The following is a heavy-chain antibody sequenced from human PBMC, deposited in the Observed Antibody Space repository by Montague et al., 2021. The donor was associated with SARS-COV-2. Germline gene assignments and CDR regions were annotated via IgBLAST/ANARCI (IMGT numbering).Heavy chain of an antibody. CDR2: VHYTGST. J-gene: IGHJ4*02. CDR1: GGSMSGYY. D-gene: IGHD1-1*01. V-gene: IGHV4-59*01. Sequence: SETLSLTCEVSGGSMSGYYWTWIRQSPGKGLEWIVYVHYTGSTKYNPSLKTRVSLSLDTPKNHFSLHLSSVTAADTAIYFCARAQNTCFIANCVNYFDVWGLGALVTVSS. CDR3: ARAQNTCFIANCVNYFDV.